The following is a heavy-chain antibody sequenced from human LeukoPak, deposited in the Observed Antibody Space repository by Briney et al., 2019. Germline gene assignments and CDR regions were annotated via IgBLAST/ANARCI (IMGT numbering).Heavy chain of an antibody. Sequence: SETLSLTCAVYGGSFSGYYWSWIRHPPGKGLEWIGEINHSGSTNYNPSLKSRVTISVDTSKNQFSLKLSSVTTADTAVYYCARGTPVAATSHWFDPWGQGTLVTVSS. CDR1: GGSFSGYY. CDR2: INHSGST. V-gene: IGHV4-34*01. CDR3: ARGTPVAATSHWFDP. J-gene: IGHJ5*02. D-gene: IGHD2-15*01.